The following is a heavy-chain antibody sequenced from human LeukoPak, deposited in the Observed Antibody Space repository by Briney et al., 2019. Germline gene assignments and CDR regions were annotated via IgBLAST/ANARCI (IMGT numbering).Heavy chain of an antibody. CDR1: GYTFTTYA. CDR2: IIPIFGTA. D-gene: IGHD5-12*01. V-gene: IGHV1-69*13. J-gene: IGHJ4*02. CDR3: AGSGYDLDY. Sequence: RWASVKVSCKASGYTFTTYAMNWVRQAPGQGLEWMGGIIPIFGTANYAQKFQGRVTITADESTSTAYMELSSLRSEDTAVYYCAGSGYDLDYWGQGTLVTVSS.